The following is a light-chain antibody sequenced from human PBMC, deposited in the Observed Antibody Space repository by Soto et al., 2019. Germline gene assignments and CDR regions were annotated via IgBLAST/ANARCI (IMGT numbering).Light chain of an antibody. V-gene: IGLV1-47*01. CDR3: AAWDDSLSAVV. Sequence: QLVLTQPPSASGTTGKRVTISCSGSSSNIGSNYVYWYQQFPGSAPKLLIYRNDQRPSGVPDRFSGSKSGTSASLAISGPRSEDEADYYCAAWDDSLSAVVFRGGIKVTVL. J-gene: IGLJ2*01. CDR2: RND. CDR1: SSNIGSNY.